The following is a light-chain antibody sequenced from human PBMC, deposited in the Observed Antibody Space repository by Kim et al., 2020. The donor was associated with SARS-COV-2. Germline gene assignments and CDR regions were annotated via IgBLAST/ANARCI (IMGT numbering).Light chain of an antibody. J-gene: IGKJ2*03. CDR1: QSISNY. Sequence: SACVGDRFSITCRASQSISNYLNWYQQEPGKAPKLLIYAASSLQSGVSSRFSGSGSGTDFTLTIGSLQPEDFATYFCQQSYKTPFSFGRGTKLEI. CDR2: AAS. V-gene: IGKV1-39*01. CDR3: QQSYKTPFS.